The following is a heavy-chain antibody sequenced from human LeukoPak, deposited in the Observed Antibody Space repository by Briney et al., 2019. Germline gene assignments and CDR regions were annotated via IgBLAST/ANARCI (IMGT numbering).Heavy chain of an antibody. V-gene: IGHV1-2*02. CDR2: INPNSGGT. D-gene: IGHD5-18*01. CDR3: ARGGLQLWSHVDY. J-gene: IGHJ4*02. CDR1: GYTFTGCY. Sequence: ASVKVSCTASGYTFTGCYIHWVRQAPGQGLEWMGWINPNSGGTNYAQNFQGRVTMTRDTSITTSYMELSRLRSDDTAVYYWARGGLQLWSHVDYWGQGTLVSVSS.